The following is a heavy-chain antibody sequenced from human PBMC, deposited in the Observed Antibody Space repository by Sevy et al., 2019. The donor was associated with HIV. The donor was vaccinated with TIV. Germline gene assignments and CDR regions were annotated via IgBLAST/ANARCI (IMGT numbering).Heavy chain of an antibody. CDR2: IYTSGST. Sequence: SETLSLTCTVSGGSISSYYWSWIRQPAGKGLERIGRIYTSGSTKYNPSLKSRVTMSVDTSKNQFSLKLSSVTAADTAVYYCARDSGDYGYFDYWCQGTLVTVSS. D-gene: IGHD4-17*01. V-gene: IGHV4-4*07. CDR3: ARDSGDYGYFDY. J-gene: IGHJ4*02. CDR1: GGSISSYY.